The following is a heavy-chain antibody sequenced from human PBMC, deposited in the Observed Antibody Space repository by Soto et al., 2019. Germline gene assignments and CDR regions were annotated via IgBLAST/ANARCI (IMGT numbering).Heavy chain of an antibody. J-gene: IGHJ4*02. CDR2: INSDGSRI. V-gene: IGHV3-74*01. Sequence: EVQLVESGGGLVPPGMSLRLSCAASGFTFSSYWMHWVRQAPGKGLEWVSRINSDGSRISYADSVKGRFTISRDNAKNTLYLLMSGQRAEHTSVSYCERDACTGCSSFSFGTDYWGQGTLVTVSS. CDR1: GFTFSSYW. CDR3: ERDACTGCSSFSFGTDY. D-gene: IGHD2-8*02.